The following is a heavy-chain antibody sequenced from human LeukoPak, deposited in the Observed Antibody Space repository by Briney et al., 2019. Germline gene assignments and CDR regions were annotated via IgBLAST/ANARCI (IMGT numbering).Heavy chain of an antibody. CDR3: ARWTHGSGAGFFIH. CDR1: GGAFSNYA. J-gene: IGHJ1*01. Sequence: SVKVSCKASGGAFSNYAMNWVRQAPGQGLEWMGGIIPLLGTASYAQKFQGRVTITADESTTTAYMELSSLRSEDTAVYYCARWTHGSGAGFFIHWGQGTLVTVSS. CDR2: IIPLLGTA. D-gene: IGHD3-10*01. V-gene: IGHV1-69*13.